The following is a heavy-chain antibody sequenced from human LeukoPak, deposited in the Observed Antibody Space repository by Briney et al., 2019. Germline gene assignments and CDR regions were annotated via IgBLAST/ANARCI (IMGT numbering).Heavy chain of an antibody. J-gene: IGHJ6*03. D-gene: IGHD3-3*01. Sequence: ASVKVACKASGYRFSRYGISWVRQAPGQGPEWVGWVSVFNGDKKYAQKFQGRVTVNTEISTDTAYMELSSLRSDDTGVYYCARGHGYYYYMDVWGQGTTVTVSS. CDR1: GYRFSRYG. V-gene: IGHV1-18*01. CDR2: VSVFNGDK. CDR3: ARGHGYYYYMDV.